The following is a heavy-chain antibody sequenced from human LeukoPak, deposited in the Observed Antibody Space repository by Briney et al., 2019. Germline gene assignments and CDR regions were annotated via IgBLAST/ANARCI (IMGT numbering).Heavy chain of an antibody. CDR3: ARVGHQYSYGYYFDY. Sequence: PSETLSLTCTVSGGSISSGDYYWSWIRQPPGKGLEWIGYIYYSGSTYYNPSLKSRVTISVDTSKNQFSLKLSSVTAADTAVYYCARVGHQYSYGYYFDYWGQGTLVTVSS. CDR2: IYYSGST. J-gene: IGHJ4*02. D-gene: IGHD5-18*01. CDR1: GGSISSGDYY. V-gene: IGHV4-30-4*01.